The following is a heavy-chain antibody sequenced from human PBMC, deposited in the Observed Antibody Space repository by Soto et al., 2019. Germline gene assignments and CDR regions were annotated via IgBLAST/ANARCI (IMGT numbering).Heavy chain of an antibody. CDR3: ARGPIFGVPRGYYFNY. D-gene: IGHD3-3*01. Sequence: QVQLQQWGAGLLKPSETLSLTYAVYGASFSGYYWNWIRQPPGKGLEWIGEINHSGSANYNPSLKSRVTMSVDTFKNQFSLELSSLTAADTAVYYCARGPIFGVPRGYYFNYWGQGALVTVSS. CDR1: GASFSGYY. CDR2: INHSGSA. V-gene: IGHV4-34*01. J-gene: IGHJ4*02.